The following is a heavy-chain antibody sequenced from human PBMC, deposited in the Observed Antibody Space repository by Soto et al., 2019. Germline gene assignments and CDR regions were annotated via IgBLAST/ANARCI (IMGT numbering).Heavy chain of an antibody. CDR3: ARAGGIAVAGPKAPPDY. V-gene: IGHV3-30-3*01. Sequence: QVQLVESGGGVVQPGRSLRLSCAASGFTFSSYAMHWVRQAPGKGLGWVAVISYDGSNKYYADSVKGRFTISRDNSKNTLYLQMNSLRAEDTAVYYCARAGGIAVAGPKAPPDYWGQGTLVTVSS. CDR1: GFTFSSYA. CDR2: ISYDGSNK. D-gene: IGHD6-19*01. J-gene: IGHJ4*02.